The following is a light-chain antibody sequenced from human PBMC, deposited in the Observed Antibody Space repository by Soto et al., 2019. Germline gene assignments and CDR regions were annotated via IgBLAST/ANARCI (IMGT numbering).Light chain of an antibody. CDR3: QQSSSLPYT. Sequence: DIQMTQSPSSLSASVGDRVTITCRASQSIRRYLNWYQQKPGKAPKFLIYDASSLQSGVSSRFSGRGSGTDFTLTISNLQPADFATYFCQQSSSLPYTFGQGTKLEIK. J-gene: IGKJ2*01. V-gene: IGKV1-39*01. CDR1: QSIRRY. CDR2: DAS.